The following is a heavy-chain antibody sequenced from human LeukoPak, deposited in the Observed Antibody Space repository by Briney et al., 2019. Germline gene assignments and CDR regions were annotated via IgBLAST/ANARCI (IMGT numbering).Heavy chain of an antibody. Sequence: ASVKVSCKASGYTFTSYGITWVRQAPGQGLEWMGWISAYNGNTNCAQKLQGRVTMTTDTSTSTAYMELRSLRSEDTAVYYCARRQVGAPFYYYYGMDVWGQGTTVTVSS. J-gene: IGHJ6*02. CDR3: ARRQVGAPFYYYYGMDV. CDR1: GYTFTSYG. D-gene: IGHD1-26*01. CDR2: ISAYNGNT. V-gene: IGHV1-18*01.